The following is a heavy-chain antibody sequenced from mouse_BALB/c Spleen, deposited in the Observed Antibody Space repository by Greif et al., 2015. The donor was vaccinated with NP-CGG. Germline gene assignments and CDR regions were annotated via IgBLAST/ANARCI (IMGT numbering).Heavy chain of an antibody. CDR2: IDPANGNT. CDR3: ARWDWYFDV. CDR1: GFNIKDTY. Sequence: VQLKESGAELVKPGASVKLSCTASGFNIKDTYMHWVKQRPEQGLEWIGRIDPANGNTKYDPKFQGKATITADTSSNTAYLQLIILTSEDTAVYYCARWDWYFDVWGALTTVTVSS. J-gene: IGHJ1*01. V-gene: IGHV14-3*02.